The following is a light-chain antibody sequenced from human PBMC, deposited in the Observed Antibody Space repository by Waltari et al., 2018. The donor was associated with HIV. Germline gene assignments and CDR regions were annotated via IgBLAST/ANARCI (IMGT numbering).Light chain of an antibody. CDR2: GAS. CDR1: QDISSN. CDR3: QQYNKWPPWT. J-gene: IGKJ1*01. V-gene: IGKV3-15*01. Sequence: EIVMTQSPATLSASPGERATLSCRASQDISSNLAWYQQKPGQAPRLLIYGASTRATDIPVRFSGSGSGTEFTLTINSLQSEDFAVYYCQQYNKWPPWTFGQGTTVEIK.